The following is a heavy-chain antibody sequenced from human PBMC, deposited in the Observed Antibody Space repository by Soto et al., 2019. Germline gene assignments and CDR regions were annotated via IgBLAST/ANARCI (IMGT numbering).Heavy chain of an antibody. CDR1: GGSISYEYYH. Sequence: QVQLQQSGPGLVKPSQTLSLTCTVSGGSISYEYYHWTWIRQSPGKGLEWIGYIHYSGSIFYNPSLKSRFTISVDTSKNQFSLQLSSVTAADTAVYFCAREHDGGDRDYYGLDVWGQGTTVTVSS. J-gene: IGHJ6*02. CDR3: AREHDGGDRDYYGLDV. CDR2: IHYSGSI. V-gene: IGHV4-30-4*08. D-gene: IGHD2-21*02.